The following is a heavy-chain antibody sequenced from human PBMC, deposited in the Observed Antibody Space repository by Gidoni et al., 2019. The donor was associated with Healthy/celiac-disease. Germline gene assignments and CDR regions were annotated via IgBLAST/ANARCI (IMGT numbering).Heavy chain of an antibody. CDR3: ARDLGGYSSSWYYFDY. J-gene: IGHJ4*02. CDR2: INPNSGGT. Sequence: QVQLVQSGAEVKKPGASVTVSCKASGYTFTGHYMHWVRQAPGQGLEWMGWINPNSGGTNYAQKFQGWVTMTRDTSIIAAYMELSRLRSDDTAVYYCARDLGGYSSSWYYFDYWGQGTLVTVSS. CDR1: GYTFTGHY. D-gene: IGHD6-13*01. V-gene: IGHV1-2*04.